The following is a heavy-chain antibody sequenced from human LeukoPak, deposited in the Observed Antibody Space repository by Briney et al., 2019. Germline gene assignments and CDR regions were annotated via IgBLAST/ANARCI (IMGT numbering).Heavy chain of an antibody. CDR2: IYHSGST. D-gene: IGHD4-17*01. CDR3: ASSDYGTRGWVDP. Sequence: SETLSLTCAVSGYSISSGYYWGWIRQPPGKGLEWIGSIYHSGSTYYNPSPKSRVTISVDTSKNQFSLKLSSVTAADTAVYYCASSDYGTRGWVDPWGQGTLVTVSS. CDR1: GYSISSGYY. J-gene: IGHJ5*02. V-gene: IGHV4-38-2*01.